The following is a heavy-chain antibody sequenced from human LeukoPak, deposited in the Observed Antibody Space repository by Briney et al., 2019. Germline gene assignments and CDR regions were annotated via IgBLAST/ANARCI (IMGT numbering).Heavy chain of an antibody. CDR2: ISSSGSTI. CDR3: ARYYQLVGPDYYYYYYMDV. Sequence: GGSLTLSCAASGFTFSDYYMSWIRQAPGKGLEWVSYISSSGSTIYYADSVKGRFTISRDNAKNSLYLQMNSLRAEDTAVYYCARYYQLVGPDYYYYYYMDVWGKGTTVTVSS. D-gene: IGHD6-6*01. V-gene: IGHV3-11*04. CDR1: GFTFSDYY. J-gene: IGHJ6*03.